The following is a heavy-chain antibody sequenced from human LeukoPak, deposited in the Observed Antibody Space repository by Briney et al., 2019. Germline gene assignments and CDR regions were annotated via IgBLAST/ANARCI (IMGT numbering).Heavy chain of an antibody. J-gene: IGHJ4*02. Sequence: ASVKVSCKASGYTFTSYGISWVRQAPGQGLEWMGWINAYNSNTNYAQKLQGRVTMTTDTSTSTAYMELRSLRSDDTAVYYCARTVSCSGGTCAYYFDYWGQGTLVTVSS. D-gene: IGHD2-15*01. V-gene: IGHV1-18*01. CDR2: INAYNSNT. CDR1: GYTFTSYG. CDR3: ARTVSCSGGTCAYYFDY.